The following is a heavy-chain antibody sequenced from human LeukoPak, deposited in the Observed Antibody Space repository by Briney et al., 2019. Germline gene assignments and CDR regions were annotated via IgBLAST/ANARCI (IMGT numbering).Heavy chain of an antibody. CDR3: TKGRCGNPGCDSFDS. D-gene: IGHD5-12*01. CDR1: GFIFSNYA. J-gene: IGHJ4*02. Sequence: PGGSLRLSCAASGFIFSNYAMNWVRQAPGKGLEWVSTICGSFGCTYHADLVKGRFSISRDNSKNMLYLQMNSLRVEDTAVYYCTKGRCGNPGCDSFDSWGQGTLVTVSS. CDR2: ICGSFGCT. V-gene: IGHV3-23*01.